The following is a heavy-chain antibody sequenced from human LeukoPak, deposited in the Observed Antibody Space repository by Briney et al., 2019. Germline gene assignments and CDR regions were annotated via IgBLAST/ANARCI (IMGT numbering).Heavy chain of an antibody. D-gene: IGHD3-3*01. Sequence: SETLSLTCAVYGGSFSGYYWSWIRQPPGKGLEWIGEINHSGSTNYNPSLKGRVTISVDTSKNQFSLKLSSVTAADTAVYYCARGKYDYYYYYYYMDVWGKGTTVTVSS. V-gene: IGHV4-34*01. CDR2: INHSGST. CDR3: ARGKYDYYYYYYYMDV. J-gene: IGHJ6*03. CDR1: GGSFSGYY.